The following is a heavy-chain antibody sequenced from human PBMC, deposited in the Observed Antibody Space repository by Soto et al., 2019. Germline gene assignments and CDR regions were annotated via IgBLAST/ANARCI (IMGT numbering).Heavy chain of an antibody. V-gene: IGHV1-2*04. CDR2: INTKSGGT. D-gene: IGHD2-8*01. CDR3: AKGGSTDCSYGVGSALTEIFMHS. J-gene: IGHJ5*01. CDR1: GYSIPDYH. Sequence: KVYCKASGYSIPDYHIHWVRQAPGQGLKWLGRINTKSGGTSTAQKFQGWVTMTTDTSISTASMELTRLTSDDTALYYCAKGGSTDCSYGVGSALTEIFMHSWGQG.